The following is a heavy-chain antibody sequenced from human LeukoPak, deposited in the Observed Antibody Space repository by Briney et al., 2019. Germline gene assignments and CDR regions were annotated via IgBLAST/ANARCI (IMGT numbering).Heavy chain of an antibody. CDR1: GYTLTELS. CDR2: FDPEDGET. D-gene: IGHD3-10*01. Sequence: ASVTVSCKVSGYTLTELSMHWVRQAPGKGLEWMGGFDPEDGETIYAQKFQGRVTMTEDTSTDTAYMELSSLRSEDTAVYYCATEAAGYYGSGSYLSWGQGTLVTVSS. CDR3: ATEAAGYYGSGSYLS. J-gene: IGHJ5*02. V-gene: IGHV1-24*01.